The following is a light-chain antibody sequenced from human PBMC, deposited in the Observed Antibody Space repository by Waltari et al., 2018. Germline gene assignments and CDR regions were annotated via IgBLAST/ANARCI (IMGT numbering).Light chain of an antibody. Sequence: DIQMTQSPSTLSASVGDRVTITCRASQSITVWLAWYQQKPGKAPNLLIFRSSTLESWVPSRFSGSGSWTEFTLTISSLQPDDFATYYCQQYHTYAWTFGQGTKVEV. CDR3: QQYHTYAWT. CDR1: QSITVW. J-gene: IGKJ1*01. V-gene: IGKV1-5*03. CDR2: RSS.